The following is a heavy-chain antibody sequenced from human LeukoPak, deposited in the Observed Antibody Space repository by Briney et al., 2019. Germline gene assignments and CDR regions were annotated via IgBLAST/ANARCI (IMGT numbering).Heavy chain of an antibody. CDR1: GFTFSSYA. V-gene: IGHV3-23*01. CDR3: AKGSVAVLDAFDI. D-gene: IGHD6-19*01. CDR2: ISGSGGST. Sequence: GGSLRLSCAASGFTFSSYAMSWVRQAPGKGLEWVSAISGSGGSTYYADSVKGRLTISRDNSKNTLYLQMNSLRAEDTAVYYCAKGSVAVLDAFDIWGQGTMVTVSS. J-gene: IGHJ3*02.